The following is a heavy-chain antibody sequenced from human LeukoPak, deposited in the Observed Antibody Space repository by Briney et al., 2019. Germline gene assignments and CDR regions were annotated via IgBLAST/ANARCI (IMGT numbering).Heavy chain of an antibody. Sequence: PSETLSLTCTVSGDSISSYYWSWIRQPPGKGLEWIGYIYYSGSTTYNPSPKSRVTISVDTSKNQFSLKLTSVTAADTAVYFCARGSNSPDYWGQGTLVTVSS. D-gene: IGHD4-23*01. CDR1: GDSISSYY. CDR2: IYYSGST. CDR3: ARGSNSPDY. J-gene: IGHJ4*02. V-gene: IGHV4-59*01.